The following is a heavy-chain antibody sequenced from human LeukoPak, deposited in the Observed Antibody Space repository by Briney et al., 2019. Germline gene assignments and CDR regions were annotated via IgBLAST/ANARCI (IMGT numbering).Heavy chain of an antibody. D-gene: IGHD3-22*01. CDR3: AKEAGGYYYEGAFDI. J-gene: IGHJ3*02. CDR1: GFTFSSYG. CDR2: IRYDGSNK. Sequence: GGSLRLSCAASGFTFSSYGMHWVRQAPGKGLEWVAFIRYDGSNKYYADSVKGRFTISRDNSKNTLYLQMNSLGAEDTAVYYCAKEAGGYYYEGAFDIWGQGTMVTVSS. V-gene: IGHV3-30*02.